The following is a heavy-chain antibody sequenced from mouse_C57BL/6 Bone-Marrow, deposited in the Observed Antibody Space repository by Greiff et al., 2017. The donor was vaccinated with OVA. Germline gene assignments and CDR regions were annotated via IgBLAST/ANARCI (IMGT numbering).Heavy chain of an antibody. CDR1: GYTFTDYY. D-gene: IGHD1-1*01. Sequence: EVMLVESGPVLVKPGASVKMSCKASGYTFTDYYMNWVKQSHGKSLEWIGVINPYNGGTSYNQKFKGKATLTVDKSSSTAYMELNSLTSEDSAVYYCARDYYGSSYVGYWGQGTTLTVSS. CDR2: INPYNGGT. V-gene: IGHV1-19*01. CDR3: ARDYYGSSYVGY. J-gene: IGHJ2*01.